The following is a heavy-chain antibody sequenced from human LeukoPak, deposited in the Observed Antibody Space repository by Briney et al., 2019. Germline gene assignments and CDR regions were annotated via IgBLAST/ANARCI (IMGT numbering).Heavy chain of an antibody. Sequence: PGASVKASCKASGYTFTSYDINWVRQATGQGLEWMGWMNPNSGNTGYAQKFQGRVTMTRNTSISTAYMELSSLRSEDTAAYYCARKGEVVPAVRYYYYYYYMDVWGKGTTVTVSS. J-gene: IGHJ6*03. V-gene: IGHV1-8*01. CDR2: MNPNSGNT. D-gene: IGHD2-2*01. CDR3: ARKGEVVPAVRYYYYYYYMDV. CDR1: GYTFTSYD.